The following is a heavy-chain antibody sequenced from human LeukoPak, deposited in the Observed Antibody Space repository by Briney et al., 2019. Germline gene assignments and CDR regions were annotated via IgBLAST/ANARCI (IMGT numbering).Heavy chain of an antibody. Sequence: SSETLSLTCTVSGGSISSYYWSWIRQPPGKGLEWIGYIYYSGSTNYNPSLKSRVTISVDTSKNQFSLKLRSVTAADTAVYYCARDRMGTVMVPIDYWGQGTLVTVSS. D-gene: IGHD5-18*01. J-gene: IGHJ4*02. CDR2: IYYSGST. CDR3: ARDRMGTVMVPIDY. V-gene: IGHV4-59*12. CDR1: GGSISSYY.